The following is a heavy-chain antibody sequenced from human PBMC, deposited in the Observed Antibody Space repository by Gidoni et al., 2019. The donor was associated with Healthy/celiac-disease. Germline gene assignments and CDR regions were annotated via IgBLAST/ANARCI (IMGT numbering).Heavy chain of an antibody. CDR1: GFPFGRYA. CDR3: ARDPTINYYDSSGLNWFDP. J-gene: IGHJ5*02. D-gene: IGHD3-22*01. Sequence: EVQLLGSGGGLVQPGGSLRLSCAASGFPFGRYAMSWVRQAPGKGLEWVSTISGSCGSTYYADSVKGRFTISGDNSKNTLYLQMNSLRAEDTAVYYCARDPTINYYDSSGLNWFDPWGQGTLVTVSS. V-gene: IGHV3-23*01. CDR2: ISGSCGST.